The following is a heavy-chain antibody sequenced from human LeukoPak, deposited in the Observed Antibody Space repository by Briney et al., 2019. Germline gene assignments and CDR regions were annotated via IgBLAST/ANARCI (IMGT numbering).Heavy chain of an antibody. Sequence: GSLILSCAASGFTFSNYAMSWVRPAPGKGLEWVSAISGTGGSTYYADSVKGRFTISRDNSKNTLYLQMNSLRAEDTAVYYCARWRFQLLDYWGQGTLVTVSS. D-gene: IGHD2-2*01. V-gene: IGHV3-23*01. CDR3: ARWRFQLLDY. J-gene: IGHJ4*02. CDR2: ISGTGGST. CDR1: GFTFSNYA.